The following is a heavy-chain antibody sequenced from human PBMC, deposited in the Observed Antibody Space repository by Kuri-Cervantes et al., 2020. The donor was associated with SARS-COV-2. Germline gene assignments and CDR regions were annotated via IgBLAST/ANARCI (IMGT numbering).Heavy chain of an antibody. Sequence: SVKVSCKASGGTFSSYAISWVRQAPGQGLEWMGGIIPIFGTANYAQKFQDRVTITADESTSTAYMELSSLRSEDTAVYYCAREREKGYDFWSGYYTYYYQGIDVWGQGTTVTVSS. CDR3: AREREKGYDFWSGYYTYYYQGIDV. CDR1: GGTFSSYA. D-gene: IGHD3-3*01. J-gene: IGHJ6*02. V-gene: IGHV1-69*13. CDR2: IIPIFGTA.